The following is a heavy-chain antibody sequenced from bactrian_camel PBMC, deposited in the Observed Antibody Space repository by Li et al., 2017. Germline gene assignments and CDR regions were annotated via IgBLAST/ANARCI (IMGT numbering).Heavy chain of an antibody. CDR1: GYDYGSYC. V-gene: IGHV3S55*01. Sequence: QLVESGGGSVQAGGSLRLSCTSSGYDYGSYCMAWFRQAPGKEREAVAAIDTTGSATYTYAVSGRFTISRDNAKDTLYLQMNSLKIEDTAVYYCALGSSRQATMTARGKGTQVTVS. CDR2: IDTTGSA. J-gene: IGHJ4*01. D-gene: IGHD3*01.